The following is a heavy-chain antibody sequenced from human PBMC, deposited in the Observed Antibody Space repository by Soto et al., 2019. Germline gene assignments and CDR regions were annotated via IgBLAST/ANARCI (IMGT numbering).Heavy chain of an antibody. CDR1: GGTFSSYT. D-gene: IGHD3-16*02. J-gene: IGHJ6*03. CDR2: IIPILGIA. Sequence: ASVKVSCKASGGTFSSYTISWVRQAPGQGLEWMGRIIPILGIANYAQKFQGRVTITADKSTSTAYMELSSLRSEDTAMYYCARSPLIMITFGGVIVNRYYYYYYYMDVWGKGTTVTVSS. V-gene: IGHV1-69*02. CDR3: ARSPLIMITFGGVIVNRYYYYYYYMDV.